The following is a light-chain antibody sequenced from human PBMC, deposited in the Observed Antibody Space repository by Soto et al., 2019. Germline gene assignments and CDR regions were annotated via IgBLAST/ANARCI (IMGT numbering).Light chain of an antibody. V-gene: IGLV1-40*01. CDR2: GNS. CDR3: QSYDSSLSGYV. Sequence: QSVLTQPPSVSGAPGQRVTISCTGSSSNIGAGYDVHWYQQLPGTAPKLLMSGNSNRPSGVPDRFSGSKSGTSASLAITGLQADDEADYYCQSYDSSLSGYVFGTGTKVTVL. J-gene: IGLJ1*01. CDR1: SSNIGAGYD.